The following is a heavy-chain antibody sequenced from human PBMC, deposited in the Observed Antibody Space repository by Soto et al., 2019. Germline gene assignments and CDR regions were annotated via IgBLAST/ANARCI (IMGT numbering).Heavy chain of an antibody. J-gene: IGHJ5*02. CDR1: GFTFSSYA. CDR3: AKDSTGWDSWFDP. CDR2: ISGSGGST. V-gene: IGHV3-23*01. D-gene: IGHD6-19*01. Sequence: GGSLRLSCAASGFTFSSYAMGWVRQAPGKGLEWVSVISGSGGSTYYADAVKDRFTISRDNSKNTLYLQMNSLRVEDTAVYYCAKDSTGWDSWFDPWGQGTLVTAPQ.